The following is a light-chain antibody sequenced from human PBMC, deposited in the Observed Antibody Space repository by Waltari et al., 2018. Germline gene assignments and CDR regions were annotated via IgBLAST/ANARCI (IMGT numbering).Light chain of an antibody. Sequence: QAVLTQPSSLSASPGASASPTCTLRSGLNVCPYRIYCYHQKPGSPPQYLLRYTSDSDKQQGSGVPSRFSGSKDASANAGILLISGLQSEDEAAYYCLVWHSSAWVFGGGTNLTVL. CDR3: LVWHSSAWV. CDR2: YTSDSDK. CDR1: SGLNVCPYR. V-gene: IGLV5-45*03. J-gene: IGLJ3*02.